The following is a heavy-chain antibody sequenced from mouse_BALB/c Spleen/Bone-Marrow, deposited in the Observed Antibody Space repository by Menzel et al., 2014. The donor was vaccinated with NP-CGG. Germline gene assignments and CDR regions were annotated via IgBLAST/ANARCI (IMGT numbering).Heavy chain of an antibody. CDR3: ARPPIYYDYAWFAY. CDR1: GFDFSRYW. CDR2: TNPDSSTI. V-gene: IGHV4-1*02. J-gene: IGHJ3*01. Sequence: DVHLVESGGGLVQPGGSLKLSCAASGFDFSRYWMSWVRQAPGKGLEWIGETNPDSSTINYTPSLKDKFIISRDNAKNTLYLQMSKVRSEDTALYYCARPPIYYDYAWFAYWGQGTLVTVSA. D-gene: IGHD2-4*01.